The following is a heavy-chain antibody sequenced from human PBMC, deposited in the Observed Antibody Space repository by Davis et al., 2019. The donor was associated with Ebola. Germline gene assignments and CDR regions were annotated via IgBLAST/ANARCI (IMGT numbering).Heavy chain of an antibody. CDR2: ISSSSSYI. V-gene: IGHV3-21*01. CDR1: GFTFSSHS. CDR3: ARAIAYYYYGMDV. Sequence: GESLKISCAASGFTFSSHSMNWVRQAPGKGLEWASSISSSSSYIYYADSVKGRFTISSDNAKNSLYLQMNSLRAEDTAVYYCARAIAYYYYGMDVWGQGTTVTVSS. J-gene: IGHJ6*02.